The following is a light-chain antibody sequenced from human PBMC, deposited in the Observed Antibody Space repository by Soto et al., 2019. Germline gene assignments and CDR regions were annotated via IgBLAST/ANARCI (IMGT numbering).Light chain of an antibody. V-gene: IGKV1-9*01. CDR2: AAS. J-gene: IGKJ3*01. CDR3: QQLNSYVFT. Sequence: DIQLTQSPSFLSASVGDRVTISCRASQDVSRFLAWYRQKPGKAPNLLIYAASTLQSGVPSRFSGSGSGTEFTLTISSLQPEDFATYYCQQLNSYVFTFGPGTKVDIK. CDR1: QDVSRF.